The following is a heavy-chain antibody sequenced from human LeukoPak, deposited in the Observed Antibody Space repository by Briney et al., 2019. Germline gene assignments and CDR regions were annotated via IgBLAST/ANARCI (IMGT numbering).Heavy chain of an antibody. J-gene: IGHJ6*03. V-gene: IGHV1-18*04. Sequence: ASVKVSCKASGYTFTGYYMHWVRQAPGQGLEWMGWISAYNGNTNYAQKLQGRVTMTTDTSTGTAYMELRSLRSDDTAVYYCARPFTYYDFWSGYLDYYYMDVWGKGTTVTVSS. CDR3: ARPFTYYDFWSGYLDYYYMDV. D-gene: IGHD3-3*01. CDR1: GYTFTGYY. CDR2: ISAYNGNT.